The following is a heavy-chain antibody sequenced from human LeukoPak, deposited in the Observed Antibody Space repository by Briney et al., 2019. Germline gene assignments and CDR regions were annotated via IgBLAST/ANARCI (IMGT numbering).Heavy chain of an antibody. CDR3: AREGTYYYGSGSSY. V-gene: IGHV1-69*01. Sequence: SVKVSCKASGGTFSSYAISWVRQAPGQGLEWMGGIIPIFGTANYAQKFQGRVTITADESTSTAYMELSSLRSEDTAVYYCAREGTYYYGSGSSYWGQGTLVTVSS. CDR2: IIPIFGTA. CDR1: GGTFSSYA. J-gene: IGHJ4*02. D-gene: IGHD3-10*01.